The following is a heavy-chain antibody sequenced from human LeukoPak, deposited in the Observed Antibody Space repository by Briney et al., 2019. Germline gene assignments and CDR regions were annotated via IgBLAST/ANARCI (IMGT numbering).Heavy chain of an antibody. V-gene: IGHV4-59*01. CDR2: IYYSGST. CDR3: ARDPGSSWYRFDY. CDR1: GGSISSYY. J-gene: IGHJ4*02. D-gene: IGHD6-13*01. Sequence: SETLSLTYTVSGGSISSYYWSWIRQPPGKGLEWIGYIYYSGSTNYNPSLKSRVTISVDTSKNQFSLKLSSVTAADTAVYYCARDPGSSWYRFDYWGQGTLVTVSS.